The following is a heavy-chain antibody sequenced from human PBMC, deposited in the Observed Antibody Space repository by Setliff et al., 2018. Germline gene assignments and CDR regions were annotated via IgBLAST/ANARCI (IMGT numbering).Heavy chain of an antibody. CDR3: ARGQRYCSGGSCYYYMDV. V-gene: IGHV4-4*07. Sequence: SETLSLTCTVSGGSISSYYWSWIRQPAGKGLEWIGRIYTSGSTNYNPSLKSRVTMSVDTSKNQFSLKLSSVTAADTAVYYCARGQRYCSGGSCYYYMDVWGKGTTVTV. CDR2: IYTSGST. J-gene: IGHJ6*03. D-gene: IGHD2-15*01. CDR1: GGSISSYY.